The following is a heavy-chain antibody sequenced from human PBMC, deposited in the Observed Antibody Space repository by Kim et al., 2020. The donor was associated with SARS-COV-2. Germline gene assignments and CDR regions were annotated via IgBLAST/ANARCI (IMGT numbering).Heavy chain of an antibody. V-gene: IGHV4-39*01. Sequence: PSLEIRLTISVDTSNNKFSLQLRSVTAADTAVYYCARLPREGRSYYFDYWGQGTLVTVSS. CDR3: ARLPREGRSYYFDY. D-gene: IGHD1-26*01. J-gene: IGHJ4*02.